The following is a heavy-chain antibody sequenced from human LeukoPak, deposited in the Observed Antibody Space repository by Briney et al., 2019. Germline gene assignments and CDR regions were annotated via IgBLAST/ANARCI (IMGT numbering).Heavy chain of an antibody. Sequence: GESLQISCRGSGYIFTSYWIGWVRQLPGKGLEWMGIIYPGDSDTRYSPSFQGQVTISADKSISTAYLQWSSLKASDTAMYYCARREGVEMATDTDYWGQGTLVTVSS. CDR1: GYIFTSYW. CDR3: ARREGVEMATDTDY. D-gene: IGHD5-24*01. J-gene: IGHJ4*02. CDR2: IYPGDSDT. V-gene: IGHV5-51*01.